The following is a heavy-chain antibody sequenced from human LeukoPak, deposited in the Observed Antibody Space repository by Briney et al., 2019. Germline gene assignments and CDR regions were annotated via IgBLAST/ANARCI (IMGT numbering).Heavy chain of an antibody. CDR1: GGSISSSSYY. D-gene: IGHD2-2*01. CDR2: IYYSGST. J-gene: IGHJ4*02. Sequence: SETPSLTCTVSGGSISSSSYYWGWIRQPPGKGLEWIGSIYYSGSTYYNPSLKSRVTISVDTSRNQFSLKLSSVTAADTAVYYCVRQDCSSTSCYLDYWGQGTLVTVSS. CDR3: VRQDCSSTSCYLDY. V-gene: IGHV4-39*01.